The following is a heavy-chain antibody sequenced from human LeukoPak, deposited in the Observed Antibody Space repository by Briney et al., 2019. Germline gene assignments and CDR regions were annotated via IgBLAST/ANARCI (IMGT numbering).Heavy chain of an antibody. CDR3: ARAGRFYVWGSYRYTGENDY. D-gene: IGHD3-16*02. Sequence: ASVKVSCKASGYTFTGYYMHWVRQAPGQGLEWMGWINPNSGGTNYAQKFQGRVTMTRDTSISTAYMELSSLRSEDTAVYYCARAGRFYVWGSYRYTGENDYWGQGTLVTVSS. V-gene: IGHV1-2*02. J-gene: IGHJ4*02. CDR2: INPNSGGT. CDR1: GYTFTGYY.